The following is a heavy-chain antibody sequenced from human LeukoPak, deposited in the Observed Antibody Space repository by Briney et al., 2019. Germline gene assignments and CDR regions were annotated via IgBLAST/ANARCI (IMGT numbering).Heavy chain of an antibody. CDR3: ARPYAGIGDAFDI. CDR2: IYYNRST. D-gene: IGHD2-8*01. CDR1: GDSISSGDYY. J-gene: IGHJ3*02. Sequence: SQTLSLPCTFCGDSISSGDYYWSWIRQPPGKGLEWIGYIYYNRSTYYNPSLKSRVTISVDTSKNQFSLKLSSVTAADTAVYYCARPYAGIGDAFDIWGQGTMVTVSS. V-gene: IGHV4-30-4*08.